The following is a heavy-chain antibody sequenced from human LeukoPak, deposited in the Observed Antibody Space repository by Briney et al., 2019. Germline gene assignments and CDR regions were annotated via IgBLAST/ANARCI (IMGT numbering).Heavy chain of an antibody. CDR2: ISAYNGNT. CDR1: GYTFTSYG. V-gene: IGHV1-18*04. D-gene: IGHD3-10*01. CDR3: ARDRRGPMVRGVISGMDV. Sequence: ASVKVSCKASGYTFTSYGISWVRQAPGQGLEWMGWISAYNGNTNYAQKLQGRVTMTTDTSTCTAYMELRSLRSDDTAVYYCARDRRGPMVRGVISGMDVWGKGTTVTVSS. J-gene: IGHJ6*04.